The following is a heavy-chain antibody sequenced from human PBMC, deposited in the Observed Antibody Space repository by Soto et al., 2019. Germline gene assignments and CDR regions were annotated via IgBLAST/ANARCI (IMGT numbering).Heavy chain of an antibody. CDR3: EKGGGGDHGS. CDR2: ISPTSDHK. Sequence: EIQLLESEGGLVQPGGSLRLSCEASGFTFSTSAMSWVRQAPGRGLEWVSAISPTSDHKFYANSVTGRFTISRDNSKKTGYLEMNGVRGAGTAVNYCEKGGGGDHGSWGQGTLVAVSS. CDR1: GFTFSTSA. D-gene: IGHD2-21*02. V-gene: IGHV3-23*01. J-gene: IGHJ5*02.